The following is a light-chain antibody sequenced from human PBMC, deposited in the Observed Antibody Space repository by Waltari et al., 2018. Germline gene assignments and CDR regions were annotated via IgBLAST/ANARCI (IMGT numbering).Light chain of an antibody. CDR3: QQYNNWPPLT. V-gene: IGKV3-15*01. J-gene: IGKJ4*01. CDR1: QSVSSN. CDR2: GAS. Sequence: EIVMTQSPATLSVSPGERATLSCRASQSVSSNLAWSQQKPGTARRLLIYGASTMATGIPARVSGSGSGTEFTLTISSLQSEDFAVYYCQQYNNWPPLTFGGGTKVEIK.